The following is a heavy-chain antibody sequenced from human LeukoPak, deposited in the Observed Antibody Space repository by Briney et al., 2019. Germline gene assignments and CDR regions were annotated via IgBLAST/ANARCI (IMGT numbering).Heavy chain of an antibody. CDR3: AREFFGDYGSYYFDY. CDR1: GGTFSSYA. Sequence: GASVKVSCKPSGGTFSSYAISWVRQAPGQGLEWMGGIIPIFGTANYAQKFQGRVTITADESTSTAYMELSSLRSEDTAVYYCAREFFGDYGSYYFDYWGQGTLVTVSS. CDR2: IIPIFGTA. D-gene: IGHD4-17*01. V-gene: IGHV1-69*01. J-gene: IGHJ4*02.